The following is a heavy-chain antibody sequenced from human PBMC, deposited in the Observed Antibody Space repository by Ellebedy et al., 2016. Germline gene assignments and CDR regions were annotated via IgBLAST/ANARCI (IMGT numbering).Heavy chain of an antibody. Sequence: GSLRLXXAVYGGSFSGYYWSWIRQPPGKGLEWIGEINHSGSTNYNPSLKSRVTISVDTSKNQFSLKLSSVTAADTAVYYCARPVGAYTAFDYWGQGTLVTVSS. J-gene: IGHJ4*02. CDR2: INHSGST. CDR3: ARPVGAYTAFDY. D-gene: IGHD1-26*01. CDR1: GGSFSGYY. V-gene: IGHV4-34*01.